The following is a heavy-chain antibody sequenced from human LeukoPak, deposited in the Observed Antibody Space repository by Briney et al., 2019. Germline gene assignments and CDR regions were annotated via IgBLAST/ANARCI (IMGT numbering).Heavy chain of an antibody. V-gene: IGHV3-23*01. CDR1: GFTFSNYV. Sequence: GGSLRLSCAASGFTFSNYVMSWVRQAPGKGLEWVSVISGSGGNTYYADSVKGRFTISRDNSKNTLYVQMNSLRAEDTAVYYCAKSTIAAGGPTPYFQHWGQGTLVTVSS. CDR2: ISGSGGNT. J-gene: IGHJ1*01. CDR3: AKSTIAAGGPTPYFQH. D-gene: IGHD6-13*01.